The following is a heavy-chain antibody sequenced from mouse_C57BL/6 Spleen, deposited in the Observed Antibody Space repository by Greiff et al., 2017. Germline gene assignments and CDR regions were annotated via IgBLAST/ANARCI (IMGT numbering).Heavy chain of an antibody. V-gene: IGHV1-22*01. CDR3: ARDSSGYHDY. J-gene: IGHJ2*01. CDR2: INPNNGDT. Sequence: VQLQQSGPELVKPGASVKMSCKASGYTFTDYNMHWVKQSHGKSLEWIGYINPNNGDTSYNQKFKGKATLTVNNSSSTAYMERRSLTSEDSAVYYCARDSSGYHDYWGQGTTLTVSS. CDR1: GYTFTDYN. D-gene: IGHD3-2*02.